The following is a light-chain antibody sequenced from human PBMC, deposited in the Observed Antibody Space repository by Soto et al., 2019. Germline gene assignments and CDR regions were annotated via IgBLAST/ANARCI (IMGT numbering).Light chain of an antibody. J-gene: IGKJ4*01. CDR1: QSLLNNFGYSH. CDR2: LGS. CDR3: VGALT. Sequence: EIVMTQSPLSLPVTPGEPASISCRSSQSLLNNFGYSHLDWYLQKPGQSPQLLIYLGSNRASGVPDRFSGSGSGTDFTLKISRVEAEDVGVYYCVGALTFGGGTKVEIK. V-gene: IGKV2-28*01.